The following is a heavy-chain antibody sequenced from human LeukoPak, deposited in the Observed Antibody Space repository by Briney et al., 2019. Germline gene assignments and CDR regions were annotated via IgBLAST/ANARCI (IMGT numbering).Heavy chain of an antibody. CDR1: GFTFSSHA. V-gene: IGHV3-23*01. J-gene: IGHJ4*02. CDR2: VSSSGGST. Sequence: PGGSLRLSCAASGFTFSSHAMSWVRQDPGKGLEWVSAVSSSGGSTFYADSVKGRFTISRDNCKHTLYMQMNSLRAEDPALSYCAKSWYEFWSGYPWMTDYSGQGTLVTVSS. CDR3: AKSWYEFWSGYPWMTDY. D-gene: IGHD3-3*01.